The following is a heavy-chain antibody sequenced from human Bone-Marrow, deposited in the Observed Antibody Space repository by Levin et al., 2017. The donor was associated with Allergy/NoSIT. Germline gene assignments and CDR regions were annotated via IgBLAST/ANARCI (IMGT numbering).Heavy chain of an antibody. CDR2: IIHGEDT. D-gene: IGHD2/OR15-2a*01. CDR3: ARRIRGGPFDY. V-gene: IGHV4-34*12. CDR1: GGSFTGHF. Sequence: ESLKISCAVYGGSFTGHFWSWVRQPPGKGLEWIGEIIHGEDTNYIPSHYNPSLKSRVTISLDMPKNQFSLYLSSVTAADTAIYYCARRIRGGPFDYWGQGTLVTVSS. J-gene: IGHJ4*02.